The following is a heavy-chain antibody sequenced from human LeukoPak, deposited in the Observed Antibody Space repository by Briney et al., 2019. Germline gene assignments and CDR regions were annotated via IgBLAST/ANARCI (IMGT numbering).Heavy chain of an antibody. CDR3: ARHDGDFWSGYSVY. D-gene: IGHD3-3*01. J-gene: IGHJ4*02. V-gene: IGHV4-39*01. CDR1: GGSISSSSYY. CDR2: IYYSGST. Sequence: SETLSLTCTVSGGSISSSSYYWGWIRQPPGTGLEWIGSIYYSGSTYYNPSLKSRVTISVDTSKNQFSLKLSSVTAADTAVYYCARHDGDFWSGYSVYWGQGTLVTVSS.